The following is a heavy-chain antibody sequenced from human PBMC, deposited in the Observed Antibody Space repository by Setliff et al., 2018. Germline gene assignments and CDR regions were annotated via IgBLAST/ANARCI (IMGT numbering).Heavy chain of an antibody. CDR3: ARGPLDFVVTPAAAKFDY. D-gene: IGHD2-2*01. J-gene: IGHJ4*02. Sequence: GASVKVSCKSSGYTFTSYGINWVRQAPGQGLEWMGWINAYAQKFQGRVTLTIDTLTSTAYMELRSLRSDDTAVYYCARGPLDFVVTPAAAKFDYWGQGTLVTSPQ. CDR1: GYTFTSYG. V-gene: IGHV1-18*01. CDR2: INA.